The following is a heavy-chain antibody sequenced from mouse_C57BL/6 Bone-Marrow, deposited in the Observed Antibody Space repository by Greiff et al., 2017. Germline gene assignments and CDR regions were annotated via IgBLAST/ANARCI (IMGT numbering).Heavy chain of an antibody. J-gene: IGHJ4*01. CDR1: GFTFRGYA. Sequence: EVLLVESGGGLVKPGASLKLSCAASGFTFRGYAMSWVRQTPEKRLEWVATISDGGSYTYYPANVKGRFTITRDKAKNNLYLQMSHLKSEDTAMYYCARGNYYAMEDWGQATSGTV. V-gene: IGHV5-4*01. CDR2: ISDGGSYT. CDR3: ARGNYYAMED.